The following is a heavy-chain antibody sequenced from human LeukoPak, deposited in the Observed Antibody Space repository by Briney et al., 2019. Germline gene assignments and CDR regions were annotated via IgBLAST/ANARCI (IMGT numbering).Heavy chain of an antibody. CDR1: GGSISSSSYY. D-gene: IGHD3-9*01. CDR2: INHSGST. J-gene: IGHJ4*02. V-gene: IGHV4-39*07. Sequence: SETLSLTCTVSGGSISSSSYYWGWIRQPPGKGLEWIGEINHSGSTNYNPSLKSRVTISVDTSKNQFSLKLSFVTAADTAMYYCARRYFDWVWERPYYFDYWGQGTLVTVSS. CDR3: ARRYFDWVWERPYYFDY.